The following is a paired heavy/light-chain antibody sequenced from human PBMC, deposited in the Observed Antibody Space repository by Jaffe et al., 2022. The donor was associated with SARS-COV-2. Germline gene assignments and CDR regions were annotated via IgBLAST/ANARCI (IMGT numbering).Light chain of an antibody. CDR3: SSYTSSTTVV. V-gene: IGLV2-14*01. Sequence: QSALTQPASVSGSPGQSITISCTGTSSDVGGYNYVSWYQQHPGKVPKLMIYDVSNRPSGVSNRFSGSKSGNTASLTISGLQTEDEADYYCSSYTSSTTVVFGGGTKLTVL. J-gene: IGLJ2*01. CDR1: SSDVGGYNY. CDR2: DVS.
Heavy chain of an antibody. CDR2: IKSDGSGT. J-gene: IGHJ4*02. CDR3: ARDGSGNYPGLHFDC. V-gene: IGHV3-74*01. D-gene: IGHD3-10*01. Sequence: EVQLVESGGGLVQPGGSLRLSCAASGFTFSSYWMHWVRQAPGKGLVWVARIKSDGSGTSYADSVKGRFTISRDNAKNTLYLQMSSLRVEDTAVYYCARDGSGNYPGLHFDCWGQGTLVTVSS. CDR1: GFTFSSYW.